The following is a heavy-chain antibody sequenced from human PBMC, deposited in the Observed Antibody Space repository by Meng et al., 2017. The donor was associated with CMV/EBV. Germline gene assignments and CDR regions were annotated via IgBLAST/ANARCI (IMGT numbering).Heavy chain of an antibody. Sequence: SGFSFSAHYMDRVRQAPGKGLEWVGRIRNKANSYTTEYAASVKGRFTISRDDSKNSLYVQMNSLKTEDTAVYYCTRDHPLLPGTLDYWGQGTLVTVSS. CDR1: GFSFSAHY. J-gene: IGHJ4*02. CDR3: TRDHPLLPGTLDY. V-gene: IGHV3-72*01. D-gene: IGHD1-26*01. CDR2: IRNKANSYTT.